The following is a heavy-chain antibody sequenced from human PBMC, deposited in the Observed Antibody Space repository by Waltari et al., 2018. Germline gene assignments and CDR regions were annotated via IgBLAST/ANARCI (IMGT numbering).Heavy chain of an antibody. V-gene: IGHV3-66*02. CDR2: IYDAGST. CDR3: ARARDEETAMVYFDH. CDR1: GFTVSKNH. J-gene: IGHJ4*02. D-gene: IGHD5-18*01. Sequence: EVQLLESGGGLVHPGGSLRLSCAASGFTVSKNHMSWVRQAPGGGLEWVSLIYDAGSTYYPDSVGGRFTSSRDNSKNTVHLQMNSLRVEDTAIYYCARARDEETAMVYFDHWGQGTLVSVSS.